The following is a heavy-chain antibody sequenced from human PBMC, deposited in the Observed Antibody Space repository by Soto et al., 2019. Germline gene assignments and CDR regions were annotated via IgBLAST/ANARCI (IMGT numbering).Heavy chain of an antibody. D-gene: IGHD6-19*01. Sequence: QVQLVESGGGVVQPGRSLRLSCVASGFTFFSSYGMHWVRQAPGKGLEWVAIISYDGSTKDYADSVKGRFTISRDNSKNTLYLQMNSLRAEDTAVYYCAKDAVAGISYSLSNHYYYGMDVWGQGTTVTVSS. CDR2: ISYDGSTK. J-gene: IGHJ6*02. V-gene: IGHV3-30*18. CDR1: GFTFFSSYG. CDR3: AKDAVAGISYSLSNHYYYGMDV.